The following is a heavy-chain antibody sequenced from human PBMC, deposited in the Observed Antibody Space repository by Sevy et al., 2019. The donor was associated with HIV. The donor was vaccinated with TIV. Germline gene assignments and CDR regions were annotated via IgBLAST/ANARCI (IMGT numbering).Heavy chain of an antibody. Sequence: GRSLRLSCAASGFNLTDYYINWIRQAPGKGLEWISYISGGDTTTYYSDSVKGRFTVSRDNAKNSVFLPMISLRAGDTAVYYCAAISGYCRDGTCYAGTSIDQWGEGSLVTVSS. CDR3: AAISGYCRDGTCYAGTSIDQ. V-gene: IGHV3-11*01. CDR1: GFNLTDYY. CDR2: ISGGDTTT. D-gene: IGHD2-15*01. J-gene: IGHJ4*02.